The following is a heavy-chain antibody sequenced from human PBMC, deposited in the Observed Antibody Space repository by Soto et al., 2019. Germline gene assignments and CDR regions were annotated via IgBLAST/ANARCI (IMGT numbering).Heavy chain of an antibody. CDR3: ARENRIVGATLGAFDI. J-gene: IGHJ3*02. V-gene: IGHV1-18*01. CDR1: GYTFTSYG. CDR2: ISAYNGNT. Sequence: QVQLVQSGAEVKKPGASVKVSCKASGYTFTSYGISWVRQAPGQGLEWMGWISAYNGNTNYAQKLPGRVTMTTDTSTSTAYMELRSLRSDDTAVYYCARENRIVGATLGAFDIWGQGTMVTVSS. D-gene: IGHD1-26*01.